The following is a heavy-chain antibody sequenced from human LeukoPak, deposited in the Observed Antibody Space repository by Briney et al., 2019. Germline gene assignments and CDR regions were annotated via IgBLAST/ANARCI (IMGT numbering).Heavy chain of an antibody. J-gene: IGHJ4*02. V-gene: IGHV4-39*07. CDR2: IYYSGST. CDR3: AREEGIVGALDY. D-gene: IGHD1-26*01. Sequence: SETLSLTCTVSGGSISSSSYYWGWIRQPPGKGLEWIGSIYYSGSTYYNPSLKSRVTISVDTSKNQFSLRLSSVTAADTAVYYRAREEGIVGALDYWGQGTLVTVSS. CDR1: GGSISSSSYY.